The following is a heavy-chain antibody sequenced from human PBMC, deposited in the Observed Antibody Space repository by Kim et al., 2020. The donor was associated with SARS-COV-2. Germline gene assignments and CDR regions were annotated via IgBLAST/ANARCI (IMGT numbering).Heavy chain of an antibody. CDR2: IFYGGDT. CDR1: SDSFSAYY. J-gene: IGHJ4*02. Sequence: SETLSLTCTVSSDSFSAYYWSWIRHLPGKGLEWIGYIFYGGDTNYNPSLKSRVTISWDTSRNQFSMDLTSVTDADTAVYYSARSEGRASWHQFDYWGQGILVTVSS. CDR3: ARSEGRASWHQFDY. V-gene: IGHV4-59*01.